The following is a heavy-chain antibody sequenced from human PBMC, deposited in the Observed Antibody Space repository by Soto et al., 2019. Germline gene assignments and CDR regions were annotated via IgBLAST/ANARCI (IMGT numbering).Heavy chain of an antibody. CDR1: GFSFSDYY. D-gene: IGHD6-19*01. V-gene: IGHV3-11*01. J-gene: IGHJ4*02. CDR2: ITPSGSII. Sequence: QVQLVESGGGLVKPGGSLRLSCAASGFSFSDYYMSWIRQAPGKGLECVSYITPSGSIIHYADSVKGRFTISRDNTKKSLYLQMNSLRAEDTAVYYCARLAVAGTHYFDNWGQGTVVTVSS. CDR3: ARLAVAGTHYFDN.